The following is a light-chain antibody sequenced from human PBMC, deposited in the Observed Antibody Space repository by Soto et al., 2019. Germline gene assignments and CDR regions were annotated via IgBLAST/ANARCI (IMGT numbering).Light chain of an antibody. J-gene: IGLJ1*01. V-gene: IGLV2-11*01. CDR3: CSYAGTFYV. CDR2: GVN. Sequence: QSARTRPRSVSGSPGQSVTISCTGTSRDVGAYNYVPWFQQHPGKAPNLFIYGVNQRPSAVPARFSGSKSGNTASLTISGLQAEDEADYYSCSYAGTFYVLGTGTKLTVL. CDR1: SRDVGAYNY.